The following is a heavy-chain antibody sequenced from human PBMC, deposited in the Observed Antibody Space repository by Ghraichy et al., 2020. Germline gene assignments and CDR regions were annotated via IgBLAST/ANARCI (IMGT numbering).Heavy chain of an antibody. Sequence: GGSLRLSCAASGFTFSSYAMSWVRQAPGKGLEWVSAISGSGGSTYYADSVKGRFTISRDNSKNTLYLQMNSLRAEDTAVYYCAKSLTPAESITMILWGQGTLVTVSS. V-gene: IGHV3-23*01. J-gene: IGHJ4*02. CDR2: ISGSGGST. D-gene: IGHD3-22*01. CDR3: AKSLTPAESITMIL. CDR1: GFTFSSYA.